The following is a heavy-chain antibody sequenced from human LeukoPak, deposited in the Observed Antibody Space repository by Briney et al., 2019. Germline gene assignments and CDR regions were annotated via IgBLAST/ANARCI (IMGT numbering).Heavy chain of an antibody. CDR2: IKQDGSEE. J-gene: IGHJ4*02. D-gene: IGHD4-17*01. CDR1: GFTFSSYW. Sequence: GGSLRLSCAASGFTFSSYWMSWVRQAPGKGLEWVANIKQDGSEEYYVASVKGRFTISRDNAKNSLYLQMNSLRAEDTAVYYCARQVMDGDYQIFDYWGQGTLVTVSS. V-gene: IGHV3-7*01. CDR3: ARQVMDGDYQIFDY.